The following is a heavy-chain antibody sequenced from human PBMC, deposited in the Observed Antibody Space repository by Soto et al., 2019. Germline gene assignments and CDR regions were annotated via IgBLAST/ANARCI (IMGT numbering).Heavy chain of an antibody. J-gene: IGHJ4*02. CDR1: GFTFDDYV. CDR2: LSWNSGNI. CDR3: ARGLSVVPSYLEY. D-gene: IGHD3-16*01. V-gene: IGHV3-9*01. Sequence: EVQLVESGGGLVQPGRSLRLSCVASGFTFDDYVMHWVRQVPGKGLEWVSGLSWNSGNIDDADSVKGRFTISRDNAMNSLYLQMNSLRPEDTAFYFCARGLSVVPSYLEYWGQRTLVTVSS.